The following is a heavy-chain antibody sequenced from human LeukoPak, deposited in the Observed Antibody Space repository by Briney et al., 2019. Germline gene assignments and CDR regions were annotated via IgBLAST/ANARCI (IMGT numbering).Heavy chain of an antibody. CDR1: GFTFSSYE. J-gene: IGHJ3*02. CDR3: ARDEGLLAVAGFWVSAFDI. CDR2: ISSSGSTI. V-gene: IGHV3-48*03. D-gene: IGHD6-19*01. Sequence: GGSLRLSCAASGFTFSSYEMNWVRQAPGKGLEWVSYISSSGSTIYYADSVKGRFTISRDNAKNSLYLQMNSLRAEDTAVYYCARDEGLLAVAGFWVSAFDIWGQGTMVTVSS.